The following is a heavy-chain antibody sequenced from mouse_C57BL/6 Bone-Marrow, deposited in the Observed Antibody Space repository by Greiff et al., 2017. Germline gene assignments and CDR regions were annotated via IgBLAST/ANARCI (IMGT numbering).Heavy chain of an antibody. CDR1: GYTFTSYW. Sequence: QVQLKQPGAELVMPGASVKLSCKASGYTFTSYWMHWVKQRPGQGLEWIGEIDPNSGGTKYNEKFKSKATLTVDKPSSTAYMQLSSLTSEDSAVYYCAHGNYFYWYFAVWGTGTTVTVSS. CDR2: IDPNSGGT. CDR3: AHGNYFYWYFAV. V-gene: IGHV1-72*01. D-gene: IGHD2-1*01. J-gene: IGHJ1*03.